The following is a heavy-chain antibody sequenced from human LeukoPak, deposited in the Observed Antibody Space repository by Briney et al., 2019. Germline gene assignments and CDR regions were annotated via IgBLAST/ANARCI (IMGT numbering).Heavy chain of an antibody. CDR2: ISAYNGNT. J-gene: IGHJ4*02. Sequence: GASVKVSCKASGYTFTSYGISWVRQAPGQGLEWMGWISAYNGNTNYAQKFQGRVTMTRDTSISTAYMELSRLRSDDTAVYYCARAWYYGSGSYYINYFDYWGQGTLVTVSS. CDR1: GYTFTSYG. CDR3: ARAWYYGSGSYYINYFDY. V-gene: IGHV1-18*01. D-gene: IGHD3-10*01.